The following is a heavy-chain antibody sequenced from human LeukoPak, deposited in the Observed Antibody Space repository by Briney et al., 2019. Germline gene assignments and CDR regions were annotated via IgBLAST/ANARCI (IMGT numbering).Heavy chain of an antibody. V-gene: IGHV3-23*01. D-gene: IGHD1-26*01. CDR2: ISGSGGST. CDR3: AKDRTVGASYWYFDL. Sequence: GGSLRLSCAASGFTFNIYSMDWVRQAPGKGLEWVSAISGSGGSTYYADSVKGRFTISRDSSKNTLFLHMNTLRAEDTAIYYCAKDRTVGASYWYFDLWGRGTLVTVSS. CDR1: GFTFNIYS. J-gene: IGHJ2*01.